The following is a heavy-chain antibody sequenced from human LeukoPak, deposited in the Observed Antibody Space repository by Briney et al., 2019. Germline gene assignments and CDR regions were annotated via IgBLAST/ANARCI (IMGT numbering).Heavy chain of an antibody. J-gene: IGHJ4*02. CDR2: IIPIFGTA. V-gene: IGHV1-69*06. Sequence: SVKVSCKASGGTFSSYAISWVRQAPGQGLEWMGGIIPIFGTANYAQKFQGRVTITADKSTSTAYMELSSLRSEDMAVYYCARESLMITFGGVIHPCYFDYWGQGTLVTVSS. CDR1: GGTFSSYA. CDR3: ARESLMITFGGVIHPCYFDY. D-gene: IGHD3-16*02.